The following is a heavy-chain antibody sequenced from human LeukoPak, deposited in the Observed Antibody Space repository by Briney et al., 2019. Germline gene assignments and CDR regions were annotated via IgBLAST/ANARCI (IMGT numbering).Heavy chain of an antibody. Sequence: GGSLRLSCAASGFTFSSYWMSWVRQAPGKGLEWVANIKQDGSERYYVDSVKGRFTISRDNAKNSLYLQMNSLRAEDTAVYYCARDQDRGDSDYWGQGTLVTVSS. J-gene: IGHJ4*02. CDR2: IKQDGSER. V-gene: IGHV3-7*01. CDR1: GFTFSSYW. D-gene: IGHD2-21*02. CDR3: ARDQDRGDSDY.